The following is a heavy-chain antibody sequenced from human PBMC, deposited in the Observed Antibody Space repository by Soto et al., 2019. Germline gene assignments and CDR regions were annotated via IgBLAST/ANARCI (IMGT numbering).Heavy chain of an antibody. CDR2: IYYSGST. D-gene: IGHD2-15*01. J-gene: IGHJ3*02. V-gene: IGHV4-39*01. CDR1: GGSISSSSYY. Sequence: SETLSLTCTVSGGSISSSSYYWGWIRQPPGKGLEWIGSIYYSGSTYYNPSLKSRVTISVDTSKNQFSLKLSSVTAADTAVYYCARGHRAAGGAFDIWGQGTMVTVSS. CDR3: ARGHRAAGGAFDI.